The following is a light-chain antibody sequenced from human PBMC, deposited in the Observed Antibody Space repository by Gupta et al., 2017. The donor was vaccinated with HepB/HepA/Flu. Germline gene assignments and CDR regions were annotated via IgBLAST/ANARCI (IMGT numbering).Light chain of an antibody. CDR3: YLYAGSYVV. Sequence: QSALTQPRSVSGSPGQSVTISCTGTNSDVGGYKYVSWYQQHPGKAPKLILYDVSQRPSGVPDRFSGSNSGKTASVTISGLQPDDDADYYCYLYAGSYVVFGGGTKLTVL. J-gene: IGLJ2*01. CDR2: DVS. CDR1: NSDVGGYKY. V-gene: IGLV2-11*01.